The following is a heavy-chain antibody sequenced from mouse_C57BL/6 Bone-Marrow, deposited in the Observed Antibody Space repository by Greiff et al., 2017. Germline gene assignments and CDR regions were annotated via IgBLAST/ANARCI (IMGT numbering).Heavy chain of an antibody. CDR3: ARHGGCYAMDY. Sequence: DVMLVESGGDLVKPGGSLKLSCAASGFTFSSYGMSWVRQTPDKRLEWVATISSGGSYTYYPDSVKGRFTISRDNAKNTLYLQMSSLKSEDTAMYYCARHGGCYAMDYWGQGTSVTVSS. CDR2: ISSGGSYT. CDR1: GFTFSSYG. J-gene: IGHJ4*01. V-gene: IGHV5-6*02.